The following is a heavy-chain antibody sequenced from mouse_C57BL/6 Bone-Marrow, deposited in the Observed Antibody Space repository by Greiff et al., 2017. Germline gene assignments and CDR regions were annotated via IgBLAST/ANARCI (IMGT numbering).Heavy chain of an antibody. CDR2: IDPSDSYT. Sequence: QVHVKQPGAELVMPGASVKLSCKASGYTFTSYWMHWVKQRPGQGLEWIGEIDPSDSYTNYNQKFKGKSTLTVDKSSSTAYMQLSSLTSEDSAVYYCARGSGSGLAWFAYWGQGTLVTVSA. D-gene: IGHD1-1*01. CDR3: ARGSGSGLAWFAY. V-gene: IGHV1-69*01. CDR1: GYTFTSYW. J-gene: IGHJ3*01.